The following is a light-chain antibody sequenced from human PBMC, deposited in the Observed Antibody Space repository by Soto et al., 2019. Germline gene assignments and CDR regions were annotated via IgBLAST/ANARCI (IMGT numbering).Light chain of an antibody. V-gene: IGLV2-14*01. CDR1: SSDVGGYNY. CDR3: SSYTSSSTQVV. Sequence: QSVLTQPASVAGSPGQSITISCTGTSSDVGGYNYGSWYQQHPGKAPKLMIYDVSNRPSGVSNRFSGSKSGNTASLTISGLQAEDEADYYCSSYTSSSTQVVFGGGTKLTVL. CDR2: DVS. J-gene: IGLJ2*01.